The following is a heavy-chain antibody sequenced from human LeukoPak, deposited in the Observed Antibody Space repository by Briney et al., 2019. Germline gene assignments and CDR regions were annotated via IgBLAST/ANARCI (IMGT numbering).Heavy chain of an antibody. V-gene: IGHV4-31*03. CDR1: GGSISSGGYY. CDR3: AREIVTTVSSPNWFDP. Sequence: SQTLSLTCTVSGGSISSGGYYWGWIRQNPGKGLEWIGYIYYSGSTYYNPSLESRVTISVDTSKNQFSLKLSSVTAADTAVYYCAREIVTTVSSPNWFDPWGQGTLVTVSS. D-gene: IGHD4-11*01. CDR2: IYYSGST. J-gene: IGHJ5*02.